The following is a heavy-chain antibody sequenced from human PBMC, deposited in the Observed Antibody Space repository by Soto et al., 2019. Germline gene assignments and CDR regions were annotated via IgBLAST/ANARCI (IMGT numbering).Heavy chain of an antibody. V-gene: IGHV3-23*01. CDR3: AKGVVAAATNRPSDY. D-gene: IGHD2-15*01. CDR2: ISVIGDIT. Sequence: EVQLLESGGGLEQPGGSLRLSCAASGFTFSSYAMSWVRQAPGKGLEGVSIISVIGDITYYADSVKGRFTISRDNSKNTLYLQMNSLRAEDTALYYCAKGVVAAATNRPSDYWGRGTLVTVSS. CDR1: GFTFSSYA. J-gene: IGHJ4*02.